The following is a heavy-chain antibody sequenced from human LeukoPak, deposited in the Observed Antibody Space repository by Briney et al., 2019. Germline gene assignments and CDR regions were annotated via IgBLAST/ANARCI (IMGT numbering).Heavy chain of an antibody. CDR2: IIPIFGTA. D-gene: IGHD5-24*01. J-gene: IGHJ6*03. V-gene: IGHV1-69*06. CDR3: ARVLMATRSGYYMDV. Sequence: SVKVSCTASGGTFSSYAISWVRQAPGQGLEWMGGIIPIFGTANYAQTFQGRVTITADKSTSTAYMQLIRLRSQDTAVYYCARVLMATRSGYYMDVWGKGTTVTISS. CDR1: GGTFSSYA.